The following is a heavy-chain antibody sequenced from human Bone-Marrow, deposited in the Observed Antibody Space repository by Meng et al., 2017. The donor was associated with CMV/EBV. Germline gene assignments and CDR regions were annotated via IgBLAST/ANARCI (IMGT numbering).Heavy chain of an antibody. CDR3: ARGREDSKWLASSSLDY. CDR2: ISSSSSTI. Sequence: GESLKISCAVSGFTFSSYWMSWVRQAPGKGLEWVSYISSSSSTIYYADSVKGRFTISRDNAKNSLYLQMNSLRAEDTAVYYCARGREDSKWLASSSLDYWGQGTLVSVSS. CDR1: GFTFSSYW. D-gene: IGHD6-6*01. V-gene: IGHV3-48*04. J-gene: IGHJ4*02.